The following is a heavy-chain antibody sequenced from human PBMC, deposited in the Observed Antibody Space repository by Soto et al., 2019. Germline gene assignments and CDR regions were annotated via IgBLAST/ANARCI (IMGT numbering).Heavy chain of an antibody. CDR1: GFTFSTYS. J-gene: IGHJ5*02. CDR2: ISISSSTI. Sequence: EVQLVESGGGLVQPGGSLRLSCAASGFTFSTYSMNWVRQAPGKGLEWVSYISISSSTIYYADSVKGRFTISGDNVKNSLYLQMNSLRAEDTAVYYCAREGDSSGWYNWFDPWGQGTLVTVSS. V-gene: IGHV3-48*01. D-gene: IGHD3-22*01. CDR3: AREGDSSGWYNWFDP.